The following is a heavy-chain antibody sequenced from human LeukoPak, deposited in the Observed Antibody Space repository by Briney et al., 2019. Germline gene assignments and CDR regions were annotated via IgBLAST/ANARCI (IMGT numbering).Heavy chain of an antibody. V-gene: IGHV1-18*01. CDR3: ARGNYDSLTGPRRTDAFDI. CDR1: SYTFTNYA. CDR2: ISAYNGNT. Sequence: GASVKVSCKASSYTFTNYAISWVRQAPGQGLEWMGWISAYNGNTNYAQKLQGRVTMTTDTSTSTAYMELRSLRSDDTAMYYCARGNYDSLTGPRRTDAFDIWGQGTMVTVSS. J-gene: IGHJ3*02. D-gene: IGHD3-9*01.